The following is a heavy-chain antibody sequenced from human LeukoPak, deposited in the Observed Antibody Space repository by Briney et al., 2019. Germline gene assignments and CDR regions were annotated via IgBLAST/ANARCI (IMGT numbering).Heavy chain of an antibody. V-gene: IGHV4-34*01. CDR3: ARVTVISSYYFDY. CDR2: INHSGST. Sequence: SETLSLTCAVYGGSFSGYYWSWIRQPPGKGLEWIGEINHSGSTNYNPSLKSRVTISVDTPKNQFSLKLSSVTAADTAEYYCARVTVISSYYFDYWGQGTLVTVSS. D-gene: IGHD2-21*01. J-gene: IGHJ4*02. CDR1: GGSFSGYY.